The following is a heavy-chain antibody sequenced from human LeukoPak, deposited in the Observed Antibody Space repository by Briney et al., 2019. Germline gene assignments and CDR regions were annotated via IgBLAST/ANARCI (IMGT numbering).Heavy chain of an antibody. CDR2: ISYDGPNK. Sequence: PGGTLRLSCAASGFTFSSYGMHWVRQAPGKGLEWVAVISYDGPNKYYADSVKGRFTISRDNSKNTLYLQMNSLRAEDTAVYYCAKGGYNYGFHAFDIWGQGTMVTVSS. V-gene: IGHV3-30*18. CDR1: GFTFSSYG. CDR3: AKGGYNYGFHAFDI. D-gene: IGHD5-18*01. J-gene: IGHJ3*02.